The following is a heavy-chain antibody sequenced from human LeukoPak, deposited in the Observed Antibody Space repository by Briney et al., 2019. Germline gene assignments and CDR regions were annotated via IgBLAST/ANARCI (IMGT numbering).Heavy chain of an antibody. V-gene: IGHV3-23*01. J-gene: IGHJ4*02. CDR2: ISGSGDNT. CDR1: GFTFSSYG. Sequence: GRSLRLSCAASGFTFSSYGMHWVRQAPGRGLEWVSGISGSGDNTYYADSVKGRFTISRDNSRNTLYLQMNSLRAEDTAVYYCAKDAPLAARSDYWGQGTLVTVSS. D-gene: IGHD6-6*01. CDR3: AKDAPLAARSDY.